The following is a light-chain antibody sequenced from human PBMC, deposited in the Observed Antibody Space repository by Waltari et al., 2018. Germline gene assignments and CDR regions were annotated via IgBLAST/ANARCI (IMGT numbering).Light chain of an antibody. CDR1: SRYVGGYKY. J-gene: IGLJ3*02. V-gene: IGLV2-14*03. CDR2: YFS. Sequence: QSALTQPDSVSGSPGQSITISCIGTSRYVGGYKYAPWHQQHPGKAPKLIIYYFSNQPSWVSNRFSGSKSGNTASLTISGLQAEDEAEYFCSSYTSARTWVFGGGTKLTVL. CDR3: SSYTSARTWV.